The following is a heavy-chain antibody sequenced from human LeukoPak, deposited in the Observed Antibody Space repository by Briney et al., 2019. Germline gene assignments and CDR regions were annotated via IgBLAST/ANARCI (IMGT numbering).Heavy chain of an antibody. CDR1: GDSFTSYS. D-gene: IGHD3-22*01. Sequence: GESLKISCKASGDSFTSYSISWVRQMPGKGLEWMGIIYPGDSDTRYSPSFQGQVTISADKSISTAYLQWSSLKASDTAMYYCARQAVVVTPGAFDTWGQGTMVTVSS. CDR2: IYPGDSDT. J-gene: IGHJ3*02. CDR3: ARQAVVVTPGAFDT. V-gene: IGHV5-51*01.